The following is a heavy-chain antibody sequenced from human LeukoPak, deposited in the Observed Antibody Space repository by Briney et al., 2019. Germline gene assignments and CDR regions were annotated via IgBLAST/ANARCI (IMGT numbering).Heavy chain of an antibody. CDR1: GGSINTYY. D-gene: IGHD6-19*01. CDR2: INHSGST. J-gene: IGHJ4*02. V-gene: IGHV4-34*01. CDR3: ARENQWLANHDY. Sequence: PAETLSLTCTVSGGSINTYYWSWIRQPPGKGLECIGEINHSGSTNYNPSLKSRVTISVDTSKNQFSLKLSSVTAADTAVYYCARENQWLANHDYWGQGTLVTVSS.